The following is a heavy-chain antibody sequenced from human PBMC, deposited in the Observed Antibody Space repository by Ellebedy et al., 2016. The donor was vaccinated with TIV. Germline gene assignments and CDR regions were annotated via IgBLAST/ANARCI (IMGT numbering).Heavy chain of an antibody. D-gene: IGHD1-26*01. V-gene: IGHV5-51*01. CDR2: IYPGDSDT. J-gene: IGHJ3*02. CDR1: GYSFTSYW. CDR3: VRGRLWANAFDI. Sequence: GESLKISCTGSGYSFTSYWIGWVRQMPGKGLEWMGIIYPGDSDTRYSPSFQGQVTISADKSINTAYLQWSSLKASDTAINYCVRGRLWANAFDIWGPGTMVTVSS.